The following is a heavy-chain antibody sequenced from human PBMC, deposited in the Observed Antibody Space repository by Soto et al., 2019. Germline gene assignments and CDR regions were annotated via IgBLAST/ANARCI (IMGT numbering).Heavy chain of an antibody. Sequence: GGSLRLSCAASGFTFRDDVISWVRQAPGKGLEWVSGISASGGSSYDVDSVRGRFTISRDNSKNTLFLQMSSLTDEDTAVYYCAKGGDYWSGFSPDWGQGTLVTVSS. CDR3: AKGGDYWSGFSPD. V-gene: IGHV3-23*01. J-gene: IGHJ4*02. CDR2: ISASGGSS. CDR1: GFTFRDDV. D-gene: IGHD3-3*01.